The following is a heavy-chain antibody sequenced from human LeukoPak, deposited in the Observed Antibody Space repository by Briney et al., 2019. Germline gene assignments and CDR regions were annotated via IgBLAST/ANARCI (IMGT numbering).Heavy chain of an antibody. J-gene: IGHJ3*02. CDR2: IYHSGST. Sequence: LRLSCAASGFTFSSYAITWVRQPPGKGLEWIGYIYHSGSTYYNPSLKSRVTISVDRSKNQFSLKLSSVTAADTAVYYCASSPTWIQDAFDIWGQGTMVTVSS. V-gene: IGHV4-30-2*01. CDR1: GFTFSSYA. D-gene: IGHD5-18*01. CDR3: ASSPTWIQDAFDI.